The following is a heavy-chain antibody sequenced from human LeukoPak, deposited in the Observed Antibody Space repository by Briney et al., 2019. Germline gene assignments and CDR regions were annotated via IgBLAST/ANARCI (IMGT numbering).Heavy chain of an antibody. V-gene: IGHV3-15*01. CDR3: TTLEGDDYGDYVGY. D-gene: IGHD4-17*01. CDR2: IKSKTDGGTT. Sequence: PGGSLRLSCAASGFTFSNAWMSWVRQAPGKGLEWVGRIKSKTDGGTTDYAAPVKGRFTISRDDSKNTLYLQMNSLKTEDTAVYYCTTLEGDDYGDYVGYWGQGTLVTVSS. CDR1: GFTFSNAW. J-gene: IGHJ4*02.